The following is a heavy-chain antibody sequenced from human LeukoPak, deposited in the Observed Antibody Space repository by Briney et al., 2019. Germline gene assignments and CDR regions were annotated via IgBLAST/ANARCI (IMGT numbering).Heavy chain of an antibody. V-gene: IGHV4-34*01. Sequence: SETLSLTCAVYGGSFTGYYWSWIRQPPGKGLEWIGEINHSGSTNYDPSLKSRVTISVDTSKNQFSLKLSSVTAADTAVYYCARVAAAGYYYYGMDVWGQGTTVTVSS. D-gene: IGHD6-13*01. CDR3: ARVAAAGYYYYGMDV. CDR2: INHSGST. J-gene: IGHJ6*02. CDR1: GGSFTGYY.